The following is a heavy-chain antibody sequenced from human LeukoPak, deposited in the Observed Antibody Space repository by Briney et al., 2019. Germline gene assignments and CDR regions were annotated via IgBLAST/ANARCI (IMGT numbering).Heavy chain of an antibody. Sequence: PSETLSLTCTVSGSSISSGGYFWSWIRQHPGKGLEWIGYIYYGGSTYYNPSLKSRLTISADTSENQFSLRLTSVTAADTAVYYCARGTYSSGWSLGFDPWGQGTLVTVSS. D-gene: IGHD6-19*01. J-gene: IGHJ5*02. CDR1: GSSISSGGYF. CDR3: ARGTYSSGWSLGFDP. V-gene: IGHV4-31*03. CDR2: IYYGGST.